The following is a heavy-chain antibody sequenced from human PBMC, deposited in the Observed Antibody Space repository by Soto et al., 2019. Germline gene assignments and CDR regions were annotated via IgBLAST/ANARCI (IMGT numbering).Heavy chain of an antibody. CDR2: IYWDDDK. Sequence: SGPTLVNPTQTLTLTCTFSGFSLSTSGVGVGWIRQPPGKALEWLALIYWDDDKRYSPSLKSRLTITKDTSKNQVVLTMTNMDPVDTATYYCAHRRGYDFWSGWPKYPEECYFDYWGQGTLVTVSS. D-gene: IGHD3-3*01. CDR3: AHRRGYDFWSGWPKYPEECYFDY. J-gene: IGHJ4*02. CDR1: GFSLSTSGVG. V-gene: IGHV2-5*02.